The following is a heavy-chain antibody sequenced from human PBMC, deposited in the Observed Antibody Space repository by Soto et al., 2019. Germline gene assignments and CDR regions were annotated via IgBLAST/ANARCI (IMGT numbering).Heavy chain of an antibody. CDR3: GRVDWNAGAD. J-gene: IGHJ4*02. Sequence: EVRLAESGGGLVQPGGSLRLSCVASGLSFSDYWIHWVRQAPGKGLVWVSGIRSGGDTDYADSVKGRFTISRDNAKNTVYLQMNNLRDDDKAVYYCGRVDWNAGADWGQGTVVTVSS. CDR2: IRSGGDT. D-gene: IGHD1-1*01. CDR1: GLSFSDYW. V-gene: IGHV3-74*01.